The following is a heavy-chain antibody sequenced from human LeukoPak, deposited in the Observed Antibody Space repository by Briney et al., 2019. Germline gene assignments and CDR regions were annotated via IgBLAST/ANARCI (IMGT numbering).Heavy chain of an antibody. CDR3: ARGFGSGNYYYGWFDP. Sequence: SQTLSLTCTVSGGSISSGDYHWNWIRQPPGKGLEWIGFIHDSGSTLYNPSLKSRIIISRDVSRNQFSLQLTSVTAADTAVYYCARGFGSGNYYYGWFDPWGQGALVTVSS. V-gene: IGHV4-30-4*01. D-gene: IGHD3-10*01. CDR2: IHDSGST. J-gene: IGHJ5*02. CDR1: GGSISSGDYH.